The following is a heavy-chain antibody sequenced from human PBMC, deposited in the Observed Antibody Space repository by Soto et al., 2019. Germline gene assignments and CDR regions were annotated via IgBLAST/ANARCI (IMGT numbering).Heavy chain of an antibody. J-gene: IGHJ6*02. D-gene: IGHD4-17*01. CDR3: ARDLVSDYGDLIAMDV. CDR2: IYHSGST. Sequence: SETLSLTCAVSGYSISSGYYWGWIRQPPGKGLEWIGSIYHSGSTYYNPSLKSRVTISVDTSKNQFSLKLSSVTAADTAVYYCARDLVSDYGDLIAMDVWGQGXTVTVSS. CDR1: GYSISSGYY. V-gene: IGHV4-38-2*02.